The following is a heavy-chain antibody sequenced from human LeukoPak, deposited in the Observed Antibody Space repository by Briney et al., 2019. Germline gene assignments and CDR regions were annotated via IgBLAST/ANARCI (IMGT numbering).Heavy chain of an antibody. Sequence: WGSLRLSCAASGFIFSSYVMQWVRQAPGKGLEWMAAISSDGSNKYYTDSVKGRFTISRDNSKYTLYLQMNSLRAEDTAEYYCARDTSTTLDYWGQGTLVTVSS. CDR2: ISSDGSNK. CDR1: GFIFSSYV. J-gene: IGHJ4*02. V-gene: IGHV3-30*04. CDR3: ARDTSTTLDY. D-gene: IGHD2-15*01.